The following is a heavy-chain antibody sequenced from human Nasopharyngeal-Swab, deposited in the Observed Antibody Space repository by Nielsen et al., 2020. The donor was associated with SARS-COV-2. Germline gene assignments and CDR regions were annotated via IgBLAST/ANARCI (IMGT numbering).Heavy chain of an antibody. D-gene: IGHD3-22*01. J-gene: IGHJ5*01. V-gene: IGHV4-34*01. CDR3: ARGLVDVNMMLVVIGFSYWLDS. Sequence: WIRQPPGKGLEWIGEINHSGSTNYNPSLKSRVTISADTSKNQFSLNLSSVTAADTAVYYRARGLVDVNMMLVVIGFSYWLDSWGQGTLVTVSS. CDR2: INHSGST.